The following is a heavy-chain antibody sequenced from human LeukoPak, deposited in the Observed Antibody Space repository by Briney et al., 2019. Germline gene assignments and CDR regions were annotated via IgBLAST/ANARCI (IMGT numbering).Heavy chain of an antibody. Sequence: SVKVSCTASGGTFSSYAISWVRQAPGQGLEWMGGIIPIFGTANYAQKFQGRVTITADESTSTAYMELSSLRSEDTAVYYCARSFPYYYDSNYFDYWGQGTLVTVSS. CDR3: ARSFPYYYDSNYFDY. J-gene: IGHJ4*02. D-gene: IGHD3-22*01. CDR1: GGTFSSYA. CDR2: IIPIFGTA. V-gene: IGHV1-69*13.